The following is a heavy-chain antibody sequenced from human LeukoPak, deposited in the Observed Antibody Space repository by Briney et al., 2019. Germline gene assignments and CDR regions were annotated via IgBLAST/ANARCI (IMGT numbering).Heavy chain of an antibody. D-gene: IGHD1-26*01. CDR2: VSHSGST. CDR1: GGSISSSNW. CDR3: ARVAGSYATFYFDY. J-gene: IGHJ4*02. V-gene: IGHV4-4*02. Sequence: PSGTLSLTCAVSGGSISSSNWWSWVRQPPGKGLEWIGSVSHSGSTYYNPSLKSRVTISVDTSKNQFSLKLSSVTAADTAVYYCARVAGSYATFYFDYWGQGTLVTVSS.